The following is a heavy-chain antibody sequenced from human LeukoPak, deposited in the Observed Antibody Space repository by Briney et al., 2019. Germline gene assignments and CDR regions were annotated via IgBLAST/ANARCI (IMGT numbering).Heavy chain of an antibody. CDR3: ARDDGRAAGTLFDY. V-gene: IGHV3-11*04. D-gene: IGHD6-13*01. J-gene: IGHJ4*02. Sequence: PGGSLRLSCAASGFTFSDYYMSWIRQAPGKGLEWVSYISSSGTTIYYVDSVKGRFTISRDNAKNSLYLQMNSLRAEDTAVYYCARDDGRAAGTLFDYWGQGTLVTVSS. CDR1: GFTFSDYY. CDR2: ISSSGTTI.